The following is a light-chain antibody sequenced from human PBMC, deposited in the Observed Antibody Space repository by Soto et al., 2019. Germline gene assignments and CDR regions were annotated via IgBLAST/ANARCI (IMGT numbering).Light chain of an antibody. CDR3: CSYAGRYTAV. CDR2: DVS. J-gene: IGLJ2*01. V-gene: IGLV2-11*01. CDR1: SSDVGTYNF. Sequence: QSVLTQPRSVSGSPGQSVTISCTGTSSDVGTYNFVSWYQQHPGKAPKLMIYDVSKRPSGVPDRFSGSKSGNTASLTISGLQAEDEADYYCCSYAGRYTAVFGGGTKLTVL.